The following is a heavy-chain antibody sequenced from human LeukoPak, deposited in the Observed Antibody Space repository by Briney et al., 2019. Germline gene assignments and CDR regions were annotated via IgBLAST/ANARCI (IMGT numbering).Heavy chain of an antibody. V-gene: IGHV4-59*08. CDR1: GGSISSYY. Sequence: SETLCLTCTVSGGSISSYYWSWIRQPPGKGLEWIGYIYYSGSTNYNPSLKSRVTISVDTSKNQFSLKLSSVTAADTAVYYCARHGYSYGYWNYFDYWGQGTLVTVSS. CDR3: ARHGYSYGYWNYFDY. J-gene: IGHJ4*02. D-gene: IGHD5-18*01. CDR2: IYYSGST.